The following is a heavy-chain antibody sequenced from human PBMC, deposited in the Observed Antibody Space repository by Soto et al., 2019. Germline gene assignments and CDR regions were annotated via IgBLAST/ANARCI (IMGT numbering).Heavy chain of an antibody. Sequence: QVQLEQSGAEVKKPGSSVKVSCKASGGPFSNDIITWVRQAPGQGLEWMGRIIPLLSTSTYAQKFQGRLTITADRSTGTAYMELNSLRSEDTAVYYCARDSPIGSTFSGYDAIDYWGQGTRITVS. CDR2: IIPLLSTS. V-gene: IGHV1-69*08. CDR3: ARDSPIGSTFSGYDAIDY. D-gene: IGHD5-12*01. J-gene: IGHJ4*02. CDR1: GGPFSNDI.